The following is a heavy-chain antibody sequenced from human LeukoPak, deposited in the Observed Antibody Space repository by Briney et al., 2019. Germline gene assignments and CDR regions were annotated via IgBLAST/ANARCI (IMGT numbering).Heavy chain of an antibody. Sequence: PSETLSLTCSVSGVSISRSYWIGIRQTPGKGLEWIGYISYTGVSSYNPSLKSRVTISVDTSKNQFSLNVSSVTAADTAVYYCARLPEGGYATSLGWIGPWGQGTRVTVSS. CDR2: ISYTGVS. J-gene: IGHJ5*02. CDR1: GVSISRSY. D-gene: IGHD5-24*01. CDR3: ARLPEGGYATSLGWIGP. V-gene: IGHV4-59*08.